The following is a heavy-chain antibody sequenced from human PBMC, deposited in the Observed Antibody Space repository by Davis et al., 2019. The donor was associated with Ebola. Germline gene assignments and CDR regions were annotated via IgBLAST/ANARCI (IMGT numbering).Heavy chain of an antibody. J-gene: IGHJ1*01. CDR2: IIPSFGAA. CDR3: ETFPLRSGGV. CDR1: GGTLSRSP. D-gene: IGHD3-16*01. Sequence: SVTVSCKASGGTLSRSPISWVRQAPGQGLEWVGGIIPSFGAANYAQKFLGRLTISADESTGTTYMELSSLTSDETAVYYCETFPLRSGGVWGQGTLVTVSS. V-gene: IGHV1-69*13.